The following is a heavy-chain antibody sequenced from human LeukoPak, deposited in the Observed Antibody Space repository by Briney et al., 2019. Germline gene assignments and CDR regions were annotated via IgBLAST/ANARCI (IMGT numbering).Heavy chain of an antibody. V-gene: IGHV1-18*01. J-gene: IGHJ4*02. CDR3: ARSRRFLEWPKTDDDY. CDR2: ISAYNGNT. D-gene: IGHD3-3*01. CDR1: GYTFTSYG. Sequence: ASVKVSCKASGYTFTSYGISWVRQAPGQGLEWMGWISAYNGNTNYAQKLQGRVTMTTDTSTSTAYMELRSLRSDDTAVYYCARSRRFLEWPKTDDDYWGQGTLVTVSS.